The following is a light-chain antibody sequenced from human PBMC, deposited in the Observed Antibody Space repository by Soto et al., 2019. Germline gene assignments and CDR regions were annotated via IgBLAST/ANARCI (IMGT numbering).Light chain of an antibody. CDR3: CSYAGSFYV. V-gene: IGLV2-23*01. CDR2: EGS. Sequence: QSALTQPASVSGSPGQSITISCTGTSSDVGSYNLVSWYQQHPGKAPKLMIYEGSKRPSGVSNRFSGSKSGNTASLTISGLKAEDEADYYCCSYAGSFYVFGTGTQLTVL. J-gene: IGLJ1*01. CDR1: SSDVGSYNL.